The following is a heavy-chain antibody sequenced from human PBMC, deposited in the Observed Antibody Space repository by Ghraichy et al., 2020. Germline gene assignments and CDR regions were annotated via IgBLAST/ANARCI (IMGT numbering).Heavy chain of an antibody. V-gene: IGHV3-43*01. CDR3: AKDSRSGSYRNWYFDL. CDR2: ISWDGGST. Sequence: GGSLRLSCAASGFTFDDYTMHWVRQAPGKGLEWVSLISWDGGSTYYAESVKGRFTISRDNSKNSLYLQMNSLRTEDTALYYCAKDSRSGSYRNWYFDLWGRGTLVTVSS. CDR1: GFTFDDYT. J-gene: IGHJ2*01. D-gene: IGHD1-26*01.